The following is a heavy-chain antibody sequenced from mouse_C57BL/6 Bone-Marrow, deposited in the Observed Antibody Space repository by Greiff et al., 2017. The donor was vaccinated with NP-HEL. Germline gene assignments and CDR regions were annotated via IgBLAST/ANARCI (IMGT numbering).Heavy chain of an antibody. D-gene: IGHD2-5*01. V-gene: IGHV1-69*01. CDR2: IDPSDSYT. CDR3: ARSYYSNYLYYFDY. CDR1: GYTFTSYW. Sequence: VQLQQPGAELVMPGASVKLSCKASGYTFTSYWMHWVKQRPGQGLEWIGEIDPSDSYTNYNQKFKGKSTLTVDKSSSTAYMQLSSLTSEDSAVYYCARSYYSNYLYYFDYWGQGTTLTVSS. J-gene: IGHJ2*01.